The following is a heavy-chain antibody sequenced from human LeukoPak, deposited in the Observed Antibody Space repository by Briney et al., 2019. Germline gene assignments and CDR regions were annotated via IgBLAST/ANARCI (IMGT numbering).Heavy chain of an antibody. CDR1: GGTFSSYA. V-gene: IGHV1-69*05. D-gene: IGHD3-10*01. Sequence: ASVKVSCKASGGTFSSYAISWVRQAPGQGLEWMGRIIPIFGTANYAQKFQGRVTITTDESTSTAYMELSSLRSEDTAVHYCARYYYGSGSSPWYWGQGTLVTVSS. CDR2: IIPIFGTA. CDR3: ARYYYGSGSSPWY. J-gene: IGHJ4*02.